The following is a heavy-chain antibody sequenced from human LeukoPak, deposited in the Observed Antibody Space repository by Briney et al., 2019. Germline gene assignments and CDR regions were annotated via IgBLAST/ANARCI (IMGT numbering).Heavy chain of an antibody. CDR1: GGSISTNVYY. CDR2: IYYSGST. Sequence: KPSETLSLTCTVSGGSISTNVYYWDWIRQPPGKGLEWIGSIYYSGSTYYNPSLKSRVAISVDTSKNQFSLKLSSVTAADTAVYYCARYSYGLLAFDYWGQGTLVTVSS. V-gene: IGHV4-39*07. CDR3: ARYSYGLLAFDY. J-gene: IGHJ4*02. D-gene: IGHD5-18*01.